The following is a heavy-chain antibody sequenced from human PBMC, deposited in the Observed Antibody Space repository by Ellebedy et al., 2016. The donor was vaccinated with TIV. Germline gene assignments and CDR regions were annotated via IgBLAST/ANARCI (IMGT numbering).Heavy chain of an antibody. J-gene: IGHJ4*02. CDR3: AKDGAAYRSSGIDS. Sequence: GESLKISCEASGFTFESYAMHWLRQAPGKGLEWVSLSTWDGGSTFYADSVRGRFTISRDNSKSSLFLEMNSLRAEDTAFYYCAKDGAAYRSSGIDSWGQGTLVTVSS. CDR1: GFTFESYA. V-gene: IGHV3-43D*03. D-gene: IGHD3-10*01. CDR2: STWDGGST.